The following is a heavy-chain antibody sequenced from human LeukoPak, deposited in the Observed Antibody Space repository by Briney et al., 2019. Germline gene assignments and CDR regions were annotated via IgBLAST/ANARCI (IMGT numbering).Heavy chain of an antibody. D-gene: IGHD3-16*01. J-gene: IGHJ6*02. CDR1: GYTFTGYY. CDR2: INPNSGGT. V-gene: IGHV1-2*04. Sequence: ASVTVSCTASGYTFTGYYMHWVRQAPGQGLEWMGWINPNSGGTNYAQKFQGWVTMTRDTSISTAYMELSRLRSDDTAVYYCARVGFGPGYYYYGMDVWGQGTTVTVAS. CDR3: ARVGFGPGYYYYGMDV.